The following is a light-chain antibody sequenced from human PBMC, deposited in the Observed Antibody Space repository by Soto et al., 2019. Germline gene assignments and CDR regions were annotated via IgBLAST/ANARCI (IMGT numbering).Light chain of an antibody. J-gene: IGKJ5*01. V-gene: IGKV3-15*01. CDR3: QQYNNWPFA. Sequence: IVMTQSPATLSVSPWERATISCRATETISTNLAWFQRKPGQPPRLLIYDVSIRATGVPARFSGTGSETDFTLTISGLQSEDSAVYFCQQYNNWPFAFGQGTRLEIK. CDR1: ETISTN. CDR2: DVS.